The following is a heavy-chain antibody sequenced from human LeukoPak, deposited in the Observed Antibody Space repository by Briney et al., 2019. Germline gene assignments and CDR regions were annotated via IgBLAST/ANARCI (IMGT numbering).Heavy chain of an antibody. CDR2: IYYSGST. V-gene: IGHV4-39*07. Sequence: SETLSLTCTASGGSISSSSYYWGWIRQPPGKGLEWIGSIYYSGSTYYNPFLKSRVTISDDTSKNQFSLKLSSVTAADTAVYYCARGFEYSSAYYFDYWGQGTLVTVSS. J-gene: IGHJ4*02. CDR3: ARGFEYSSAYYFDY. D-gene: IGHD6-19*01. CDR1: GGSISSSSYY.